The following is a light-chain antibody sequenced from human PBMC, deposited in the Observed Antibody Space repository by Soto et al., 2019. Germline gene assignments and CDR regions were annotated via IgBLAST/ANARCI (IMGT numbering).Light chain of an antibody. CDR3: TSYTNRIPVV. J-gene: IGLJ2*01. Sequence: QSVLTQPASVSGSPGQSITISCTGTSSDVGGHDSVSWYQQHPGKAPKLMIYDVSKRPSGVSNRFSGSKSGNTASLTISGLQAEDEADYYCTSYTNRIPVVFGGGTKLTVL. V-gene: IGLV2-14*01. CDR2: DVS. CDR1: SSDVGGHDS.